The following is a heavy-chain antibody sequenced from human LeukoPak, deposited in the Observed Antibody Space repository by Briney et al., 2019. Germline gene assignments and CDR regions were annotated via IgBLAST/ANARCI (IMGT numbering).Heavy chain of an antibody. CDR2: IYHIGST. CDR1: AYSISIGYY. J-gene: IGHJ4*02. V-gene: IGHV4-38-2*01. D-gene: IGHD3-16*02. Sequence: SETLSLTCAVSAYSISIGYYWGWVRQAPGKGLEWIGSIYHIGSTDYNPSLKSRLTISVDMSKNQFSLNLRSVTAADTAVYYCARDKDDYVWGTYRWWGQGMLVTVSS. CDR3: ARDKDDYVWGTYRW.